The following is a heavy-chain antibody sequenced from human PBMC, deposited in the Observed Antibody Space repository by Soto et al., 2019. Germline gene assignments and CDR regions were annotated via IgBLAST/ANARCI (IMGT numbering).Heavy chain of an antibody. CDR2: IYYSGTT. CDR3: ARLKGAFFIPTSNWSGP. D-gene: IGHD3-16*02. CDR1: GDSISSSSYY. J-gene: IGHJ5*02. V-gene: IGHV4-39*01. Sequence: SETLSLTCTVSGDSISSSSYYWGWIRQPPGKGLEWIGDIYYSGTTHYNPSLKSRVTISIDTSKNQFSLHLRSVTAADTAVYYCARLKGAFFIPTSNWSGPSGQATPLTVSS.